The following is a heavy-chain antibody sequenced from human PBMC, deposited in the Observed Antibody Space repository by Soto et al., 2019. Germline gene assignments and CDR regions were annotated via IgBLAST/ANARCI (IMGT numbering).Heavy chain of an antibody. V-gene: IGHV5-51*01. CDR2: IYPGDSDT. CDR3: ARSSVAGRYFYHYGIAV. D-gene: IGHD6-19*01. Sequence: EESLKISCKGSGYSFTSYWIGWLRQMPGKVLEWMGIIYPGDSDTRYSPSFQGQVTISADKSISTDYLQWSSLKASDTAMYYCARSSVAGRYFYHYGIAVGAQRTTVSVSS. J-gene: IGHJ6*01. CDR1: GYSFTSYW.